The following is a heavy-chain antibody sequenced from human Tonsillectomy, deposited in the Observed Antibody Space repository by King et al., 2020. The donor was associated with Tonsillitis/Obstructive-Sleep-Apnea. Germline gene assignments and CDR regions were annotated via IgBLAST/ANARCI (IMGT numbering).Heavy chain of an antibody. J-gene: IGHJ4*02. Sequence: QLQESGPGLVKPSQTLSLTCTVSGGSISSGGYYWSWIRQHPGKGREWIGYINYSGSTYYNPSLKCRVIISVDTSKNQLSLKLSSVTAADTAVYYCAREGRYYYDSSGYYQYYFDYWGQGTLVTVSS. D-gene: IGHD3-22*01. V-gene: IGHV4-31*03. CDR2: INYSGST. CDR1: GGSISSGGYY. CDR3: AREGRYYYDSSGYYQYYFDY.